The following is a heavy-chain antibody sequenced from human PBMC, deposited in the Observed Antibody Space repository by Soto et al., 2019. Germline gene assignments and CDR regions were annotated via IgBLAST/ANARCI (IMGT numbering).Heavy chain of an antibody. D-gene: IGHD4-17*01. Sequence: GESLKISCKGSGYSFTSYWIDWVRQMPGKGLEWMGIIYPGDSDTRYSPSFQGPVTISADKSISTAYLQWSSLKASDTAMYYCARRSTVVTPSGGGMDVWGQGTAVTVSS. CDR1: GYSFTSYW. CDR2: IYPGDSDT. V-gene: IGHV5-51*01. J-gene: IGHJ6*02. CDR3: ARRSTVVTPSGGGMDV.